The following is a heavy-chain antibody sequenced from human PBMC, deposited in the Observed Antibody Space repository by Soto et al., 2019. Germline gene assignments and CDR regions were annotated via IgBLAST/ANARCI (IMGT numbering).Heavy chain of an antibody. J-gene: IGHJ6*03. D-gene: IGHD6-19*01. V-gene: IGHV2-26*01. CDR1: GFSLSNGKVG. CDR3: ARILFGRSVAGGYFYMDV. CDR2: IFSNDEK. Sequence: HVTLKASGPVLVKPTETLTLTCTVSGFSLSNGKVGVSWIRQPPGKALEWLAHIFSNDEKSYRTSLKSRLTTSEDTSKSQVVLTMTNVDPVDTATYYCARILFGRSVAGGYFYMDVWGKWTTVTVSS.